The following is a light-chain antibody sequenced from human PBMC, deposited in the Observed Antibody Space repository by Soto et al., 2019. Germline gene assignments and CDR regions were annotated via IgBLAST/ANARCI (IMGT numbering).Light chain of an antibody. V-gene: IGKV1-39*01. CDR2: YAS. J-gene: IGKJ1*01. CDR1: QSIGRY. Sequence: DIQMTQSASPLSASVGDRVTITCRASQSIGRYLNWYQQKPGRSPELLLYYASTLQSGVPSRFSGSGSGTDFTLTISRPQPEDFATYYCQQNYNPPRTFGQGTQVEIK. CDR3: QQNYNPPRT.